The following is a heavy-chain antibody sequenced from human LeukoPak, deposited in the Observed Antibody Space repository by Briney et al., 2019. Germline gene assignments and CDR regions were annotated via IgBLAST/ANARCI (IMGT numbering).Heavy chain of an antibody. CDR1: GGTFSSYA. Sequence: GASVKVSCKASGGTFSSYAISWVRQAPGQGLEWMGRIIPILGIANYAQKFQGRVTITADKSTSTAYMELSSLRSEDTAVYYCARVRQQWLVVAGFDPWGQGTPVTVSS. D-gene: IGHD6-19*01. V-gene: IGHV1-69*04. CDR2: IIPILGIA. J-gene: IGHJ5*02. CDR3: ARVRQQWLVVAGFDP.